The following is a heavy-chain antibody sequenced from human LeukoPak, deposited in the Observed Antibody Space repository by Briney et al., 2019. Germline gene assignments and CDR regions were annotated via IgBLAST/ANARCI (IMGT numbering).Heavy chain of an antibody. V-gene: IGHV4-59*01. Sequence: SETLSLTCTVSGGSISSYYWSWIRQPPGKGLEWIGYIYYSGGTNYNPSLKSRVTISVDTSKNQFSLKLSSVTAADTAVYCCARVGTTVVTPPNWFDPWGQGTLVTVSS. CDR3: ARVGTTVVTPPNWFDP. CDR1: GGSISSYY. J-gene: IGHJ5*02. D-gene: IGHD4-23*01. CDR2: IYYSGGT.